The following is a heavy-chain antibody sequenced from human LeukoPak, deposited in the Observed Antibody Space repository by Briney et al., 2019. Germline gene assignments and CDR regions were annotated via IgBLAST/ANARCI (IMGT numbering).Heavy chain of an antibody. Sequence: ASVKVSCKASGYTFTSYDINWVRQATGQGLEWMGWMNPNSGNTGYAQKFQGRVTMTRDTSTSTVYMELSSLRSEDTAVYYCARPRGIAVAGRSSWFDPWGQGTLVTVSS. CDR3: ARPRGIAVAGRSSWFDP. V-gene: IGHV1-8*01. CDR1: GYTFTSYD. D-gene: IGHD6-19*01. CDR2: MNPNSGNT. J-gene: IGHJ5*02.